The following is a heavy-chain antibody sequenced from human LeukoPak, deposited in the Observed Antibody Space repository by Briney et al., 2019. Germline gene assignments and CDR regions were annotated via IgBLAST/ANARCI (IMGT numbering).Heavy chain of an antibody. D-gene: IGHD7-27*01. Sequence: QPGGSLRLSCVASGFSFNSYGMHWVRQAPGKGLEWVAFIRYDGSNKYYADSVKGRFTISRDNSKNTLYLQMNSLRAEDTAVYSCATWTPTAKLGNYWGQGTLVTVSS. CDR1: GFSFNSYG. CDR2: IRYDGSNK. CDR3: ATWTPTAKLGNY. J-gene: IGHJ4*02. V-gene: IGHV3-30*02.